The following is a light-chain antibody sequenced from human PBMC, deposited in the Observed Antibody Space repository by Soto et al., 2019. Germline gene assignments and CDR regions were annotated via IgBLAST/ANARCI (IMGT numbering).Light chain of an antibody. Sequence: DIQMTQSPSSLSASVGDRVTITCRASQAIGKYLAWYRQKPGKVPELLIYSASTLQSGVPPRFSGSGSGTDFRLIISSLQPEDVATYYGQRCNSASTLGPGTKVEIK. CDR2: SAS. CDR3: QRCNSAST. CDR1: QAIGKY. J-gene: IGKJ1*01. V-gene: IGKV1-27*01.